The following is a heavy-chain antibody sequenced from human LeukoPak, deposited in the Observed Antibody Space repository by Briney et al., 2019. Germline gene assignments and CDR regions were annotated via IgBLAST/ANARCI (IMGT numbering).Heavy chain of an antibody. CDR2: ISYDGSNK. D-gene: IGHD3-16*01. Sequence: GGSLRLSCAASGFTFSSYAMHWVRQAPGKGLEWVAVISYDGSNKYYADSVKGRFTISRDNSKNTLYLQMNSLKTEDTAVYYCTTGGSLIAWGQGTLVTVSS. CDR3: TTGGSLIA. J-gene: IGHJ5*02. CDR1: GFTFSSYA. V-gene: IGHV3-30-3*01.